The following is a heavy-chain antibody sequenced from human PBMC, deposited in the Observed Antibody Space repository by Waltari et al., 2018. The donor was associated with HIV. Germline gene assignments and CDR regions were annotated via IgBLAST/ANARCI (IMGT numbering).Heavy chain of an antibody. Sequence: QVQLQESGPGLVKPSETLSLTCAVSGYSISSGYYWGWIRQPPGKGLEWIGSLYHSGDTYYNPSLKSRISISLDTSKNHFSRKLGCVTAADAAVYFWARAVLRYFDNWCDPWGQGTLVTVS. J-gene: IGHJ5*02. D-gene: IGHD3-9*01. V-gene: IGHV4-38-2*01. CDR2: LYHSGDT. CDR1: GYSISSGYY. CDR3: ARAVLRYFDNWCDP.